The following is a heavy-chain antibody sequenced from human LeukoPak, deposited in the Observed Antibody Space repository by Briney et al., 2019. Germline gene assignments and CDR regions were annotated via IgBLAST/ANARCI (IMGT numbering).Heavy chain of an antibody. D-gene: IGHD2-8*01. Sequence: VTPSDAVSLTCTVSGTSITSYYWNWIRQAPGQGPEWIGYGHYSGNTKYNPPLESRVTISVDTSKNQFSLRLSSVTAADTAVYFCAKWASDNRAFDLWGQGTLVTVSS. J-gene: IGHJ4*02. V-gene: IGHV4-59*08. CDR2: GHYSGNT. CDR3: AKWASDNRAFDL. CDR1: GTSITSYY.